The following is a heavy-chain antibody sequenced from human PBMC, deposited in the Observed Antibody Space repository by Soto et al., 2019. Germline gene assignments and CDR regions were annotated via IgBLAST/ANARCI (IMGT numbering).Heavy chain of an antibody. D-gene: IGHD2-21*01. V-gene: IGHV4-59*08. J-gene: IGHJ5*02. CDR3: ARLGAYYQSLDP. CDR1: STTSHY. CDR2: TYYGGTT. Sequence: SETLSLTCTVSSTTSHYWGWIRQPPGKGLEWVGYTYYGGTTRYNPSLKSRVSLSLETSKSQFSLRLSSVIASDTAVYYCARLGAYYQSLDPWGQGTLVTV.